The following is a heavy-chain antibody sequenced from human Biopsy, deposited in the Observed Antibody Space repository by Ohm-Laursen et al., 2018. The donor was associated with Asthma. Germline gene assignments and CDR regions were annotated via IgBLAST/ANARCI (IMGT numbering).Heavy chain of an antibody. V-gene: IGHV1-2*06. J-gene: IGHJ3*02. Sequence: SVKVSCKTSGYTFTGYYMHWVRQAPGQGLEWMGRINPNRGGTNYAQKFQGRVTMTRDKSISTAYMDLSSLRSEDTAVYYCARTYYDFLTGQVNDAFAIWGQGTMVTVSS. CDR3: ARTYYDFLTGQVNDAFAI. D-gene: IGHD3-9*01. CDR1: GYTFTGYY. CDR2: INPNRGGT.